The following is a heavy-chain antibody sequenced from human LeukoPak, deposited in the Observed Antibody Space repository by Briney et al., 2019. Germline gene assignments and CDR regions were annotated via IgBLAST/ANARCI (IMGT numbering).Heavy chain of an antibody. CDR1: GGSFSGYY. V-gene: IGHV4-34*01. D-gene: IGHD3-3*01. CDR3: ARGQYGFWNY. Sequence: SETLSLTCAVYGGSFSGYYWSWIRQPPGKGLEWIGEINHSGSTNYNPSLKRRVTISVDTSKNQFSLKLSSVTAADTAVYYCARGQYGFWNYWGQGTLVTVSS. CDR2: INHSGST. J-gene: IGHJ4*02.